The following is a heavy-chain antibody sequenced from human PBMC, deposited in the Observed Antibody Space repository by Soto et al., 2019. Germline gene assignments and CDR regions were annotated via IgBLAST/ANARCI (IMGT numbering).Heavy chain of an antibody. D-gene: IGHD3-10*01. J-gene: IGHJ4*02. Sequence: ASVKVSCKASGYTFTGCSLRWVRQAPGQRLEWMGWINAGSGNTKYSQKFQGRVTITRDTSASTAYMELSSLTSEDTAVYYCARDLWFRESFRYYFDYWAQGTLVTVS. CDR3: ARDLWFRESFRYYFDY. V-gene: IGHV1-3*01. CDR1: GYTFTGCS. CDR2: INAGSGNT.